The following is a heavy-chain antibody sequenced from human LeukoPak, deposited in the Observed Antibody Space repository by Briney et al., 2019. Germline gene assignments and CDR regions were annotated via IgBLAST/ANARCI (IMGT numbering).Heavy chain of an antibody. D-gene: IGHD2-15*01. CDR3: ARDRGPYCSGGSCFDY. V-gene: IGHV4-4*07. CDR1: GGSISSYH. CDR2: IYNTGST. Sequence: SETLSLICNVSGGSISSYHWSWIRRPAGKGLEGIGRIYNTGSTNYNPSLNSRVTLSLDTSKNQVSLKLSSVTAADTAVYFCARDRGPYCSGGSCFDYWGQGILVTVSS. J-gene: IGHJ4*02.